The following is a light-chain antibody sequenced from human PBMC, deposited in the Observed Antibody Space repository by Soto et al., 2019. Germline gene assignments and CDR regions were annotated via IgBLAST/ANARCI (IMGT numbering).Light chain of an antibody. V-gene: IGLV2-14*03. CDR2: NVS. CDR1: SSDVGGYNY. J-gene: IGLJ3*02. Sequence: QSVLTQPASVSGSPGQSIAISCTGTSSDVGGYNYVSWYQQHPGKAPKLIIYNVSNRPSGVSDRFSGSKSGNTASLTVSGLQADDEADYYCSSYTSTSTWVFGGGTKLTVL. CDR3: SSYTSTSTWV.